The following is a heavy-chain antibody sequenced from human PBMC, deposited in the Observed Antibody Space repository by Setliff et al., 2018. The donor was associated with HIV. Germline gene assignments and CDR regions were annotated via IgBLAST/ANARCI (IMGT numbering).Heavy chain of an antibody. CDR3: ARDRDIVSTMENWFDP. V-gene: IGHV3-48*01. J-gene: IGHJ5*02. D-gene: IGHD5-12*01. CDR2: ISSSGSTI. CDR1: GFTFSRYW. Sequence: PGGSLRLSCAASGFTFSRYWMHWVRQAPGQGLEWVSYISSSGSTIYYADSVRGRFTISRDNAKNSLFLQMNSLRVEDTAMYYCARDRDIVSTMENWFDPWGQGTLVTVSS.